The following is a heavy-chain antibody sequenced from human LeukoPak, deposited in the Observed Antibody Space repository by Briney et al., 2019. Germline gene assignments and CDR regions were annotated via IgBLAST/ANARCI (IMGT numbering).Heavy chain of an antibody. D-gene: IGHD4-17*01. V-gene: IGHV4-61*02. CDR1: GGSISSSSYY. CDR2: IYTSGST. J-gene: IGHJ4*02. CDR3: AKGTDYGDFD. Sequence: SETLSLTCTVSGGSISSSSYYWGWIRQPAGKGLEWIGRIYTSGSTNYNPSLKSRVTISLDTSKNQFSLKLSSVTAADTAVYYCAKGTDYGDFDWGQGTLVTVSS.